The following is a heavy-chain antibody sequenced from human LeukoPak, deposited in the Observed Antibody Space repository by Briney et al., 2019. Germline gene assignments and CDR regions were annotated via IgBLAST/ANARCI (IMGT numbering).Heavy chain of an antibody. CDR1: GFRFTSYW. Sequence: GESLKISCKGSGFRFTSYWIGWVRQMPGKGLEWMGIIYPSDSDTTYSPSFQGQVTISADKSISTAYLQWSSLKASDTAIYYCARRELGILYYFDYWGQGTLVTVSS. CDR3: ARRELGILYYFDY. D-gene: IGHD7-27*01. J-gene: IGHJ4*02. V-gene: IGHV5-51*01. CDR2: IYPSDSDT.